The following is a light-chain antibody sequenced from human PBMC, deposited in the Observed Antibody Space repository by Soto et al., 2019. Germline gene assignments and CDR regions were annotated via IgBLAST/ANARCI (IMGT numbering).Light chain of an antibody. CDR2: DTS. Sequence: QAVVTQEPSLTVSPGGTVTLTCGSSTGAVTSGHYPYWFQQNPGQAPRTLIYDTSNKHSWTPARFSGSLLGGKAALTLSGAQPEDEAEYYCLLSYSGARIYVFGTGTKVNVL. V-gene: IGLV7-46*01. CDR1: TGAVTSGHY. CDR3: LLSYSGARIYV. J-gene: IGLJ1*01.